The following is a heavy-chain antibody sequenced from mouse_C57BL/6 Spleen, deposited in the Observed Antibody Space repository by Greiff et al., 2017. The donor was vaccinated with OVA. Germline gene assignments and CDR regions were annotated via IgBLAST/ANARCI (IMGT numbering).Heavy chain of an antibody. Sequence: VQLQQSGAELVRPGASVTLSCKASGYTFTDYEMHWVKQTPVHGLEWIGAIDPETGGTAYNQKFKGKAILTADKSSSTAYMELRSLTSEDSAVYYCTRYEVGNPFAYWGQGTLVTVSA. V-gene: IGHV1-15*01. CDR3: TRYEVGNPFAY. D-gene: IGHD2-1*01. CDR1: GYTFTDYE. CDR2: IDPETGGT. J-gene: IGHJ3*01.